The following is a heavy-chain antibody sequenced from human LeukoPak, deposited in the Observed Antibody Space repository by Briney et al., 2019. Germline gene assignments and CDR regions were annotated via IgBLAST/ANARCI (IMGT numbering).Heavy chain of an antibody. D-gene: IGHD6-19*01. CDR3: ARITDLSVATDY. J-gene: IGHJ4*02. V-gene: IGHV4-59*08. CDR2: IYYSGST. Sequence: SETLSLTCTVSGGSISSYYWSWIRQPPGKGLEWIGYIYYSGSTNYNPSLKSRVTISVDTSKNQFSLKLTSVTAADTAVYYCARITDLSVATDYWGQGTLVTVSS. CDR1: GGSISSYY.